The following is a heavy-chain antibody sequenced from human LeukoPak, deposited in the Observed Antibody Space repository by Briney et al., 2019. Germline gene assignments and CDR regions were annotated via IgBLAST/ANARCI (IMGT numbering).Heavy chain of an antibody. CDR2: IYTGGDT. D-gene: IGHD4-17*01. CDR1: GFSVSNKY. CDR3: ARDGTVTAGPFDP. Sequence: GGSLRLSCAASGFSVSNKYMSWVRQAPGKGLEWVSVIYTGGDTYYADSVRGRFTISRDNSKNTLYLQMNSLTAEDTAVYYCARDGTVTAGPFDPWGGGTLVTVSS. J-gene: IGHJ5*02. V-gene: IGHV3-53*01.